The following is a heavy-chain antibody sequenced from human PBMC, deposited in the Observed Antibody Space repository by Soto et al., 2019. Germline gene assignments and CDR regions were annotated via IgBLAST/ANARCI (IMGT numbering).Heavy chain of an antibody. V-gene: IGHV4-30-4*01. J-gene: IGHJ3*02. CDR1: GGSISSGDYY. CDR2: IYYSGST. Sequence: SETLSLACTVSGGSISSGDYYWSWIRQPPGKGLEWIGYIYYSGSTYYNPSLKSRVTISVDTSKNQFSLKLSSVTAADTAVYYCAREVLAMYYYDSSGPLGAFDIWGQGTMVT. D-gene: IGHD3-22*01. CDR3: AREVLAMYYYDSSGPLGAFDI.